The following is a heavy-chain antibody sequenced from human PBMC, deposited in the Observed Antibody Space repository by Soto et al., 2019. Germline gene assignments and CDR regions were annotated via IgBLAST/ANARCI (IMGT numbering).Heavy chain of an antibody. CDR1: GFTFSSYA. CDR3: AKGRGGSYLLDALDI. Sequence: EVQLLESGGGLVQPGGSLRLSCAASGFTFSSYAMSWVRQAPGKGLEWVSAISGSGGSKYYADSVTGRFTISRDNSRNTLYLQMNSLRAEDTGVYYCAKGRGGSYLLDALDIWGQGTMVTVSS. J-gene: IGHJ3*02. CDR2: ISGSGGSK. D-gene: IGHD1-26*01. V-gene: IGHV3-23*01.